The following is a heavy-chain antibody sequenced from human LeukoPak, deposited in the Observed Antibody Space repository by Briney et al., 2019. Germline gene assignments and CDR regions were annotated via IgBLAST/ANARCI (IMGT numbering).Heavy chain of an antibody. V-gene: IGHV4-59*01. Sequence: SETLSLTCTVSGGSISSYYWNWIRHPPGKGLEWIGCIYYSGSTNYNPSLKSRVTTSVDTSKNQFSLKLNSVTAADTAVYYCARGGAHYYYGMDVWGQGTTVTVSS. J-gene: IGHJ6*02. CDR3: ARGGAHYYYGMDV. CDR1: GGSISSYY. CDR2: IYYSGST.